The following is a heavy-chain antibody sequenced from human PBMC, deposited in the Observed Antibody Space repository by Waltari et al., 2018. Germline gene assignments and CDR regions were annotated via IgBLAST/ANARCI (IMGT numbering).Heavy chain of an antibody. Sequence: QLQLQESGPGLVKPSETLSLTCTVSGGSISSSSYYWGWIRQPPGKGLAWIGSIYYSGSTYYNPSLKSRVTIAVATSKNQFSLKLSSVTAADTSVYYCARRHSGGSARDYWGQGTLVTVSS. J-gene: IGHJ4*02. CDR2: IYYSGST. CDR1: GGSISSSSYY. D-gene: IGHD2-15*01. CDR3: ARRHSGGSARDY. V-gene: IGHV4-39*07.